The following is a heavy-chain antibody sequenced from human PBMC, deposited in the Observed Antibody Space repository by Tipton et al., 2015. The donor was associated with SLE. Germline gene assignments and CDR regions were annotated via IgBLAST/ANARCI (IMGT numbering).Heavy chain of an antibody. Sequence: QLVQSGAEVKKPGASGKVSWKASGYTFTSYGISWERQAPGQGLEWMGWISAYNGNTNYAQKLQGRVTMTTDTSTSTAYMELRSLRSDDTAVYYCARVDYDSSGSPFQHWGQGTLVTVSS. V-gene: IGHV1-18*01. CDR3: ARVDYDSSGSPFQH. CDR1: GYTFTSYG. J-gene: IGHJ1*01. CDR2: ISAYNGNT. D-gene: IGHD3-22*01.